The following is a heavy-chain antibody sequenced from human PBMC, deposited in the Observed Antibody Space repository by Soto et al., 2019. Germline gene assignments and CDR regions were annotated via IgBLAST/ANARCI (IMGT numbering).Heavy chain of an antibody. CDR3: ATGGLFSS. CDR2: INRAGTT. D-gene: IGHD3-3*01. V-gene: IGHV4-34*01. Sequence: QVQLQQWGAGLLKPSETLSLTCDISGEYFSANYWSWIRQTPGKGLEWLGEINRAGTTDYNPSVENRIIISADASKNQFSLKLTSVTAMDTAVYYCATGGLFSSWGQGTLVTVSS. CDR1: GEYFSANY. J-gene: IGHJ5*02.